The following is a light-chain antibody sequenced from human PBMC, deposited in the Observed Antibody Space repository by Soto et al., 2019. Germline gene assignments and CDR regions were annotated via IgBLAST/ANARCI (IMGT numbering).Light chain of an antibody. Sequence: IVMTQSPATLSVSPGERVTLSCRASQSISNNLAWYQQKSGQAPRLLIHGASRRATGIPARFSGSGSGTEFTLTISSLQSEDFAVYYCQPYKNWPPITFGQGTRLENK. V-gene: IGKV3-15*01. J-gene: IGKJ5*01. CDR2: GAS. CDR1: QSISNN. CDR3: QPYKNWPPIT.